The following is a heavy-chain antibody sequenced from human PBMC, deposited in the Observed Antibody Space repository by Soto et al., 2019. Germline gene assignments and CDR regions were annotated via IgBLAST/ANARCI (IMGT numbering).Heavy chain of an antibody. CDR3: ARERSSGWYVDY. CDR1: GGTFSSYA. Sequence: GASVKVSCKASGGTFSSYAISWVRQAPGQGLEWMGWMNPNSGNTGYAQKFQGRVTMTRNTSISTAYMELSSLRSEDTAVYYCARERSSGWYVDYWGQGTQVTVSS. V-gene: IGHV1-8*02. CDR2: MNPNSGNT. D-gene: IGHD6-19*01. J-gene: IGHJ4*02.